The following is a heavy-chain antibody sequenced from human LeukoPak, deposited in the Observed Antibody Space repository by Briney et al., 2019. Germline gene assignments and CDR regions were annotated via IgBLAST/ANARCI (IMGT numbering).Heavy chain of an antibody. J-gene: IGHJ5*02. D-gene: IGHD2-21*02. CDR3: TTSSDGVTPPFDP. CDR2: VNSDGSHT. CDR1: EFTFGDSW. Sequence: PGGSLRLSCAASEFTFGDSWMHWVRQVPGEGLVWVSRVNSDGSHTTYADSVRGRFTISRDNAKNTLYLQMNSLRAEDTGVYYCTTSSDGVTPPFDPWGQGSLVTVSS. V-gene: IGHV3-74*01.